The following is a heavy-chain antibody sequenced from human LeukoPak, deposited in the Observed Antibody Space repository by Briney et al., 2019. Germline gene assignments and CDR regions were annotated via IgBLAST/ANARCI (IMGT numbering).Heavy chain of an antibody. D-gene: IGHD3-9*01. CDR2: IYYSGST. CDR1: GGSISSYY. CDR3: ARTYYDILTGYSHFDY. Sequence: SETLSLTCTVSGGSISSYYWSWIRQPPGKGLEWIGYIYYSGSTNYNPSLKSRVTISVDTSKSQFSLKLSSVTAADTAVYYCARTYYDILTGYSHFDYWGQGTLVTVSS. V-gene: IGHV4-59*08. J-gene: IGHJ4*02.